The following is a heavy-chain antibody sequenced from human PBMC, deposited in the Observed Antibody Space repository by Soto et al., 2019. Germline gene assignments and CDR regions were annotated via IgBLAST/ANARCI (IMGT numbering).Heavy chain of an antibody. D-gene: IGHD1-26*01. J-gene: IGHJ6*02. Sequence: GGSLRLSCAASGFTFSSYSMNWVRQAPGKGLEWVSSISSSSSYIYYADSVKGRFTISRDNAKNSLYLQMNSLRAEDTAVYYCARGVGATNLHYYGMDVWGQGTTVTVSS. CDR3: ARGVGATNLHYYGMDV. CDR2: ISSSSSYI. CDR1: GFTFSSYS. V-gene: IGHV3-21*01.